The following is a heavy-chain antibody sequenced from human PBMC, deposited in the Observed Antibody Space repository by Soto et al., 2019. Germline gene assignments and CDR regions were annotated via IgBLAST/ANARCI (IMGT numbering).Heavy chain of an antibody. D-gene: IGHD3-9*01. J-gene: IGHJ6*03. V-gene: IGHV4-34*01. CDR1: GGSFSGYY. CDR2: INHSGST. CDR3: ARHGLTGYYYMDV. Sequence: SETLSLTFAVYGGSFSGYYWGWIRQPPGKGLEWIGEINHSGSTNYNPSLKSRVTISVDTSKNQFSLKLSSVTAADTAVYYCARHGLTGYYYMDVWGKGTTVTVSS.